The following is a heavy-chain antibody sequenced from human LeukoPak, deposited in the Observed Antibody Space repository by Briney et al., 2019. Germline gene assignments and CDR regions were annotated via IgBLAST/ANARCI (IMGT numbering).Heavy chain of an antibody. CDR3: ARFLSGPYFFDY. Sequence: SETLSLTCTVSGGSISRYYWSWLRQPAGKGLEWIGRIYSGGSTNYNPSLKSRVTMSVDTSKNQFSLKLSSVTAADTAVYYCARFLSGPYFFDYWGQGTLVTVSS. V-gene: IGHV4-4*07. J-gene: IGHJ4*02. CDR1: GGSISRYY. CDR2: IYSGGST.